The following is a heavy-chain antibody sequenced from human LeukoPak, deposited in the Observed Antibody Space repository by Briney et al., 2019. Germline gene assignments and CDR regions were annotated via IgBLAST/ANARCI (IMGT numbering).Heavy chain of an antibody. V-gene: IGHV3-23*01. Sequence: GRSLRLSCAASGFTFSSYAMSWVRQAPGKGLEWVSAIGGGGGSTYFADSVKGRFTISRDNSKNTLYLQMNSLRAEDTAIYYCAKGISISWYSASDYWGQGTLVTVSS. CDR2: IGGGGGST. CDR1: GFTFSSYA. CDR3: AKGISISWYSASDY. J-gene: IGHJ4*02. D-gene: IGHD6-13*01.